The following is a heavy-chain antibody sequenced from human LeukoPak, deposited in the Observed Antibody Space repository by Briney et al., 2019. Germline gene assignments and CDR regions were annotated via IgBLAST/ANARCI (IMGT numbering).Heavy chain of an antibody. CDR1: GYXFTRYW. CDR2: IYPGDSDT. V-gene: IGHV5-51*01. Sequence: GESLKISCNGSGYXFTRYWISWVRQLPGKGLEWMGIIYPGDSDTKYSPSFQGHVTFSADKSISTAYLEWSSLKASDTAMYYCASQGASGPLDYWGQGTLVTVSS. J-gene: IGHJ4*02. CDR3: ASQGASGPLDY.